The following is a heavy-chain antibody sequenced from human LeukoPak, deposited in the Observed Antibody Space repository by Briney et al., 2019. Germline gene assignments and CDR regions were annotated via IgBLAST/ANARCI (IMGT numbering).Heavy chain of an antibody. CDR1: AFPFSSYS. CDR3: ASAGSTTLSRWFDH. Sequence: PGGSLRLSCAASAFPFSSYSMTWVRRAPGKGLEWLSYISYSSSTIFYAESVKGRFTISRNNAKNSLYLQMNSLRDEDTAVYYCASAGSTTLSRWFDHWGQGSLVTVSS. CDR2: ISYSSSTI. V-gene: IGHV3-48*02. D-gene: IGHD1-1*01. J-gene: IGHJ5*02.